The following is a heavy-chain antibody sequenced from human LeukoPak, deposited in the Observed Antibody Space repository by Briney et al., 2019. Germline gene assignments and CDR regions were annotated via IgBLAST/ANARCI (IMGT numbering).Heavy chain of an antibody. CDR3: ARDWGFNYYYYGMDV. D-gene: IGHD7-27*01. J-gene: IGHJ6*02. Sequence: ASVKVSCKASEDTFSSYGISWVRQAPGQGLEWMGGIIPSLDTTNYAQKFQGRVTVTVDESASIAHMELSSLRSDDTAVYYCARDWGFNYYYYGMDVWGQGTTVTVSS. CDR2: IIPSLDTT. CDR1: EDTFSSYG. V-gene: IGHV1-69*13.